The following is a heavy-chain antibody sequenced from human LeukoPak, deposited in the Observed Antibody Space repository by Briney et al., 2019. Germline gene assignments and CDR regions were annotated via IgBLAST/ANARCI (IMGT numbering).Heavy chain of an antibody. J-gene: IGHJ4*02. CDR1: GYTFTSYY. D-gene: IGHD6-6*01. CDR2: IIPIFGTA. CDR3: ARVAPEYSSSSDDY. V-gene: IGHV1-69*13. Sequence: ASVKVSCKASGYTFTSYYMHWVRQAPGQGLEWMGGIIPIFGTANYAQKFQGRVTITADGSTSTAYMELSSLRSEDTAVYYCARVAPEYSSSSDDYWGQGTLVTVSS.